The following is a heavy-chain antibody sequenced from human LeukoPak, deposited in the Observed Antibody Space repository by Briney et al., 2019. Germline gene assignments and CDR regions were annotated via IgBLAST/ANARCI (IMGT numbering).Heavy chain of an antibody. Sequence: GESLKISCKGSGYSFTSYWIGWVRQMPGKGLEWMGIIYPGDSDTRYSPSFRGQVTISADKSISTAYLQWGSLKASDTAVYYCARPVSTRGNYYFDYWGQGTLVTVSS. CDR1: GYSFTSYW. CDR2: IYPGDSDT. CDR3: ARPVSTRGNYYFDY. J-gene: IGHJ4*02. D-gene: IGHD1-26*01. V-gene: IGHV5-51*01.